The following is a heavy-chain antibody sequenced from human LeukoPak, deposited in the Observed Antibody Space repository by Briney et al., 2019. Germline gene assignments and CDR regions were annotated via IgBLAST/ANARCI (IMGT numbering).Heavy chain of an antibody. CDR2: IYYSGST. V-gene: IGHV4-31*03. J-gene: IGHJ4*02. D-gene: IGHD6-19*01. CDR1: GGCISSGGYY. CDR3: ARDRSSGWFDY. Sequence: SETLSLTCTVSGGCISSGGYYYTWLRQHPGKGLEYIGYIYYSGSTYYNPSLKSRVAMSVDTSKSQFSLKLSSVTAADTAVYYCARDRSSGWFDYWGQGTLVSVSS.